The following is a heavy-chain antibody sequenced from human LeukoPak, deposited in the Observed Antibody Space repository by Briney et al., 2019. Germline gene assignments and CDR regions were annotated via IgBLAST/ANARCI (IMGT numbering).Heavy chain of an antibody. Sequence: SVKVSCKASGGTFSSYAISWVRQAPGQGLEWMGGIIPIFGTANYAQKFQGRVTITTDESTSTAYMELSSLRSEDTAVYYCATDPPRLKDSSTRGFDYWGQGTLVTVSS. V-gene: IGHV1-69*05. CDR3: ATDPPRLKDSSTRGFDY. CDR2: IIPIFGTA. J-gene: IGHJ4*02. D-gene: IGHD2-2*01. CDR1: GGTFSSYA.